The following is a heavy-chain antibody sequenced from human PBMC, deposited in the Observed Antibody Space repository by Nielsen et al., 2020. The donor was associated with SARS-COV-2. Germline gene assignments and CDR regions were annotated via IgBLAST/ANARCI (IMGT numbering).Heavy chain of an antibody. CDR2: ISYDGSNK. V-gene: IGHV3-30*04. J-gene: IGHJ5*02. CDR3: AREDYGDYSDNWFDP. CDR1: GFTFSSYA. D-gene: IGHD4-17*01. Sequence: GESLKISCAASGFTFSSYAMHWVRQAPGKGLEWVAVISYDGSNKYYADSVKGRFTISRDNSKNTLYLQMNSLRAEDTAVYYCAREDYGDYSDNWFDPWGQGTLVTVSS.